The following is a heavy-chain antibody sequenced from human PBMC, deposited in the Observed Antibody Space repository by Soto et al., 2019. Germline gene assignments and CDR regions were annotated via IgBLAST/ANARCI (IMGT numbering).Heavy chain of an antibody. CDR3: ERCKPGAGSTYSRSGVNGMDV. V-gene: IGHV6-1*01. Sequence: PSQTLSLTCAISGDSVSSNSAAWNWIRQSPSRGLEWLGRTYYRSKWYNDYAVSVKSRITINPDTSKNQFSPQLNSVTPEDTAVYYCERCKPGAGSTYSRSGVNGMDVWGQGTPLTVSS. J-gene: IGHJ6*02. CDR1: GDSVSSNSAA. CDR2: TYYRSKWYN. D-gene: IGHD6-6*01.